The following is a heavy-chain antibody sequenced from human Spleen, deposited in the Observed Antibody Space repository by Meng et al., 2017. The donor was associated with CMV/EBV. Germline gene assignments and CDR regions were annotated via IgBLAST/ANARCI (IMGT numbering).Heavy chain of an antibody. V-gene: IGHV3-74*01. CDR3: TRDTANHMDV. Sequence: GESLKISCAASKFTFSSYTMSWVRQAPGKGLVWVSRINRDGSSTNYADSVKGRFTISRDNAKNTMYLQMNSLRAEDTAVYYCTRDTANHMDVWGQGTMVTVSS. D-gene: IGHD1-14*01. CDR2: INRDGSST. J-gene: IGHJ6*02. CDR1: KFTFSSYT.